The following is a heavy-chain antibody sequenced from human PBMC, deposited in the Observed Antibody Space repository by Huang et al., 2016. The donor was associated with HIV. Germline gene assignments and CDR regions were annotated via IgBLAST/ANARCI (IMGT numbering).Heavy chain of an antibody. V-gene: IGHV1-18*01. D-gene: IGHD3-22*01. CDR2: IRAYNGHT. CDR3: ARGVYSSGYYPLFDY. J-gene: IGHJ4*02. CDR1: GYTFSRYG. Sequence: QVQLVQSGGEVKKPGASVKVSCKASGYTFSRYGVSWVRQAPGQGLEWRRWIRAYNGHTPYAQTLPGRVTMTTDTSTSTAHMELRSLRSDDTAEYYCARGVYSSGYYPLFDYWGQGTLVTVTS.